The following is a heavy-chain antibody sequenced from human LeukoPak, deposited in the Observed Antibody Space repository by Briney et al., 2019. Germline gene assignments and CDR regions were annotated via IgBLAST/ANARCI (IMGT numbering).Heavy chain of an antibody. D-gene: IGHD3-22*01. CDR3: AKGASRRYGNGGYYPFLYDS. CDR2: INGGGANT. J-gene: IGHJ4*02. CDR1: EFSFNSYA. Sequence: GGSLRLSCAASEFSFNSYAMSWVRQAPGKGLEWVSTINGGGANTYYTDSVRGRFTVSRDNPKSTLFLQMSSLRVEDTAVYYCAKGASRRYGNGGYYPFLYDSWGQGTLVAVST. V-gene: IGHV3-23*01.